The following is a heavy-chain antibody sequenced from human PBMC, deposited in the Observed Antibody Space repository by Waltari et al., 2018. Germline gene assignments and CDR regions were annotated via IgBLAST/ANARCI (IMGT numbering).Heavy chain of an antibody. CDR1: GHSISSTYY. D-gene: IGHD7-27*01. Sequence: QVQLQESGPGLVKPSETLSPTCAVSGHSISSTYYWGWIRQSPGKGLEWIANTDHSGGTDYNPSLKRRVTISLDTSKNRFSLNLRSVTAADTAVYYCAAYLPDWGRGRDYWGQGTLVSVSS. V-gene: IGHV4-38-2*01. J-gene: IGHJ4*02. CDR3: AAYLPDWGRGRDY. CDR2: TDHSGGT.